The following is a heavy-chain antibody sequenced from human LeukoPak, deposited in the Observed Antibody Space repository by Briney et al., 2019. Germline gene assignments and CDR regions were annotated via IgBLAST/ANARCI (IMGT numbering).Heavy chain of an antibody. D-gene: IGHD3-10*01. CDR2: LFYGGST. Sequence: SEPLSLTCTVSDDSISGYYWSWVRQPPGKGLEWIAYLFYGGSTIYNPSHKTRLPMSVDTSTHHFPLNLISGTSAHTAIYYCARHESAFGLGDPWGQGTLCTVS. V-gene: IGHV4-59*08. CDR3: ARHESAFGLGDP. J-gene: IGHJ5*02. CDR1: DDSISGYY.